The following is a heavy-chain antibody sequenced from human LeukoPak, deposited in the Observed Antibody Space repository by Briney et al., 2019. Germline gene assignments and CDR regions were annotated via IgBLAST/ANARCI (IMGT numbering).Heavy chain of an antibody. V-gene: IGHV3-23*01. Sequence: PGGSLRLSRAASGFTFSSYAMSWVRQAPGKGLEWVSAISGSGGSTYYADSVKGRFTISRDNSKNTLYLQMNSLRAEDTAVYYCAKDQAFGVVIQSPFDPWGQGTLVTVSS. CDR2: ISGSGGST. J-gene: IGHJ5*02. D-gene: IGHD3-3*01. CDR1: GFTFSSYA. CDR3: AKDQAFGVVIQSPFDP.